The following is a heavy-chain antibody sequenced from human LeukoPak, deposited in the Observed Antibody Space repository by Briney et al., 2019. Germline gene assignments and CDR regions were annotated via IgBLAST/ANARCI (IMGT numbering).Heavy chain of an antibody. V-gene: IGHV3-11*06. CDR1: GFTFSDYY. CDR3: ANHLACGSTSCPPFDY. J-gene: IGHJ4*02. D-gene: IGHD2-2*01. CDR2: ISSSGSYT. Sequence: GGSLRLSCAASGFTFSDYYLSWIRQAPGKGLEWVSSISSSGSYTYYADSVKGRFTISRDNAKNSLYLQMNSLRAEDTAVYYCANHLACGSTSCPPFDYWGQGTLVTVSS.